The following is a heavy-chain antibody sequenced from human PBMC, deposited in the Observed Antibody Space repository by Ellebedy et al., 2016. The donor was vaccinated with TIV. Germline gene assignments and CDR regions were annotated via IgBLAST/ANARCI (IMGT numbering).Heavy chain of an antibody. CDR3: ARGRGYPNYYGMDV. CDR2: INHSGST. D-gene: IGHD3-10*01. V-gene: IGHV4-34*01. CDR1: GGSFSGYY. Sequence: MPSETLSLTCAVYGGSFSGYYWSWIRQPPGKGLEWIGEINHSGSTNYNPSLKSRVTISVDTSKNQFSLKLSSVTAADTAVYYCARGRGYPNYYGMDVWGQGTTVTVSS. J-gene: IGHJ6*02.